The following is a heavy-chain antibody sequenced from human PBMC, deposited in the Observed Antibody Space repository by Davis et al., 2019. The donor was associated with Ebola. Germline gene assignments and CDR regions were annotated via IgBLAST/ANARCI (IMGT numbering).Heavy chain of an antibody. J-gene: IGHJ4*02. Sequence: AASVKVSCKASGYTFTSYYMHWVRQAPGQGLEWMGRINPNSGGTNYAQKFQGRVTMTTDTSTSTAYMELRSLRSDDTAVYYCARDLPYYYDSRYFDYWGQGTLVTVSS. CDR1: GYTFTSYY. D-gene: IGHD3-22*01. V-gene: IGHV1-2*06. CDR3: ARDLPYYYDSRYFDY. CDR2: INPNSGGT.